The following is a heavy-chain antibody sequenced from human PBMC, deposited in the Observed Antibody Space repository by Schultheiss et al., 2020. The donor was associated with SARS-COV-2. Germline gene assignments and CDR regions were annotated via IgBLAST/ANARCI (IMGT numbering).Heavy chain of an antibody. Sequence: GGSLRLSCAASGFTFSSYGMHWVRQAPGKGLEWVAVISYDGSNKYYADSVKGRFTISRDNSKNTLYLQMNSLRAEDTAVYYCARDKGLTCGGDCYSDYYYGMDVWGQGTTVTVSS. D-gene: IGHD2-21*02. CDR3: ARDKGLTCGGDCYSDYYYGMDV. J-gene: IGHJ6*02. CDR2: ISYDGSNK. CDR1: GFTFSSYG. V-gene: IGHV3-30*03.